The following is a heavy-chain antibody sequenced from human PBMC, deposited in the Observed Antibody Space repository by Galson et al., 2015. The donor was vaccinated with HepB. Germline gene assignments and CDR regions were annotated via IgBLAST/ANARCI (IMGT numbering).Heavy chain of an antibody. D-gene: IGHD1-1*01. CDR2: ISYDGSNK. CDR1: GFMFTNYA. J-gene: IGHJ4*02. CDR3: AAADNNNWHTFYY. Sequence: SLRLSCAASGFMFTNYALHWVRQAPGKGPEWVALISYDGSNKHYADAVKGRFTTSRDNSMHTLCLQMNSLRAEDTAVYYCAAADNNNWHTFYYWGQGTLVTVSS. V-gene: IGHV3-30-3*01.